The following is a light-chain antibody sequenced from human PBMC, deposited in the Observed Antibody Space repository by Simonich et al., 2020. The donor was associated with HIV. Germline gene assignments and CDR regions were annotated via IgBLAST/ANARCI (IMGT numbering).Light chain of an antibody. CDR2: AVI. Sequence: QSALTQPASVSGSPGQSITISCTGTNNDVGALNYVSWYQQHPGKAPKLMIYAVINRPSRASNRFSGSKPGNTASLTISGLQADDEAAYYCNSYTSSSTYVFGTGTTVTVL. V-gene: IGLV2-14*03. CDR1: NNDVGALNY. J-gene: IGLJ1*01. CDR3: NSYTSSSTYV.